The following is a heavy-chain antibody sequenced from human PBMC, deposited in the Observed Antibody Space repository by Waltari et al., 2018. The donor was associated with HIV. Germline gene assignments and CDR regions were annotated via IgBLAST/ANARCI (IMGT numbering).Heavy chain of an antibody. CDR2: INSDGSST. J-gene: IGHJ4*02. Sequence: EVQLVESGGGLIQPGGSLILLCAASGFTFSRHGLHWARHATGKGLVWVSRINSDGSSTSYADSVKGRFTISRDNAKNTLYLQMDSLRAEDTAVYYCARPGGDSGSYGRFDYWGQGTLVTVSS. CDR1: GFTFSRHG. D-gene: IGHD1-26*01. CDR3: ARPGGDSGSYGRFDY. V-gene: IGHV3-74*01.